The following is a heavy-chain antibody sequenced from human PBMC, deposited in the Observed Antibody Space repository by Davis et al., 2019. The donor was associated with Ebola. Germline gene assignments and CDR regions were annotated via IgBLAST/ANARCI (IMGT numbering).Heavy chain of an antibody. CDR2: INTGNGKT. V-gene: IGHV1-3*04. Sequence: ASVKVSCKASGYAFSSYAMHWVRQAPGQRLEWMGWINTGNGKTKYSQKFQGRVTITRDTSASTAYMELSSLRSEDTAVYYCARDCTNGVCHYGMDVWGQGTTVTVSS. D-gene: IGHD2-8*01. CDR1: GYAFSSYA. CDR3: ARDCTNGVCHYGMDV. J-gene: IGHJ6*02.